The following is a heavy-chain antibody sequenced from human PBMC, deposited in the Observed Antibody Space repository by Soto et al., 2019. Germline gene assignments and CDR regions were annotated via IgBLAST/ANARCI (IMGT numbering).Heavy chain of an antibody. Sequence: GGSLRLSCAASGFTFISNAMTWGLQAPGKGLEWVSGISGSGGSTYYADSVKGRFTISRDNSKNTLYLQMNSLRAEDTAVYYGAKDRLSSGYATVDWCEGTRVSVVS. D-gene: IGHD3-22*01. CDR1: GFTFISNA. CDR2: ISGSGGST. J-gene: IGHJ4*02. CDR3: AKDRLSSGYATVD. V-gene: IGHV3-23*01.